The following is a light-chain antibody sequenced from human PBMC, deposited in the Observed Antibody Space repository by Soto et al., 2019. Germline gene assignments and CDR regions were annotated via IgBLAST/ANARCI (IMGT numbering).Light chain of an antibody. Sequence: DIQMTQSPSTLSASVGDRVTITCRASQTISTWLAWYQQKPGKAPKLLLYDASSLQGGVPSRFSGSGSGTEFTLPISSLQPDDFATYYCQQYDSYSRTFGQGTKVDIK. CDR3: QQYDSYSRT. J-gene: IGKJ1*01. V-gene: IGKV1-5*01. CDR2: DAS. CDR1: QTISTW.